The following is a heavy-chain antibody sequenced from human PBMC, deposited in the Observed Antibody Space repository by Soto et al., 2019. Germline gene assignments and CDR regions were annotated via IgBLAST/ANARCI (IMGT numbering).Heavy chain of an antibody. D-gene: IGHD3-22*01. CDR1: GFTFSSYA. V-gene: IGHV3-30-3*01. CDR3: ASPLWRDYYNWRYCDL. Sequence: QVQLVESGGGVVQPGRSLRLSCAASGFTFSSYAMHWVRQAPGKGLEWVAVISYDGSNKYYADSVKGRFTISRDNSKNTPYLQMNSLRSEDTAVYYCASPLWRDYYNWRYCDLWGRGTLVTVSS. J-gene: IGHJ2*01. CDR2: ISYDGSNK.